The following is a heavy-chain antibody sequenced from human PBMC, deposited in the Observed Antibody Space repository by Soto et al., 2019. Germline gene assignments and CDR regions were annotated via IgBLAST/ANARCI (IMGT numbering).Heavy chain of an antibody. CDR1: GNTVTSYY. D-gene: IGHD2-15*01. V-gene: IGHV1-46*01. Sequence: QMQLVQSGAEVKKPGASVKVSCEASGNTVTSYYLHWVRQAPGQGPEWMGVIDPSGGRIEYAQKFQGRLTRTRDTSTITVYMELSSLRSEDTAVYYCVRAASGLVARGYSKDVWGQATTVTVSS. CDR2: IDPSGGRI. J-gene: IGHJ6*02. CDR3: VRAASGLVARGYSKDV.